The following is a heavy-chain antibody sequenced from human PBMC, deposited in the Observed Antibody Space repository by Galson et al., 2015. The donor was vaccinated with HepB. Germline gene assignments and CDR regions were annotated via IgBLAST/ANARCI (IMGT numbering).Heavy chain of an antibody. J-gene: IGHJ6*02. Sequence: SVKVSCKASGGTFSSYAISWVRQAPGQGLEWMGGIIPIFGTANYAQKFQGRVTITADESTSTAYMELSSLRSEDTAVYYCARIELYYYYGMDVWGQGTTVTVSS. CDR1: GGTFSSYA. CDR2: IIPIFGTA. D-gene: IGHD1-7*01. CDR3: ARIELYYYYGMDV. V-gene: IGHV1-69*13.